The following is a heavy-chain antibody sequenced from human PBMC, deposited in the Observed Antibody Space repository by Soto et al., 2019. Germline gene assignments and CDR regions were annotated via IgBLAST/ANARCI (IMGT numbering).Heavy chain of an antibody. CDR3: ARGRDQPPVLLYVDS. D-gene: IGHD3-10*01. V-gene: IGHV1-69*01. Sequence: QVQLVQSGAEVKKPGSSVKVSCKASGDAFTNYIFDWVRQAPGQGLEWMGGIIPMFGTPKYAQTFQDRVTFSAVVATGTAYLELPSLRFADTAVYYCARGRDQPPVLLYVDSWGEGTRVIVSS. CDR2: IIPMFGTP. CDR1: GDAFTNYI. J-gene: IGHJ4*02.